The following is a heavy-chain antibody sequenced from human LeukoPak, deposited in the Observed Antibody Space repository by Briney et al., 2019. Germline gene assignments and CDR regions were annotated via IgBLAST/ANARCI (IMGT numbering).Heavy chain of an antibody. CDR2: IIPIFGTA. CDR3: ARGPLMPDYYYYYYMDV. J-gene: IGHJ6*03. D-gene: IGHD2-2*01. Sequence: SSVKVSCKASGCTFGSYAISWLRQAPGKGLDWMGGIIPIFGTANYAQNFQGRIKNTTSESPSTAYMELSSLRSEDTAVYYCARGPLMPDYYYYYYMDVWGKGTTVTVSS. V-gene: IGHV1-69*05. CDR1: GCTFGSYA.